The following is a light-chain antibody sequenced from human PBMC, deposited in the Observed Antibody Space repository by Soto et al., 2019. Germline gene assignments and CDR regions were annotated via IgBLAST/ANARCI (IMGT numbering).Light chain of an antibody. CDR1: QSVSSY. J-gene: IGKJ4*01. Sequence: EIVLTQSPATLSLSPGERATLSCRASQSVSSYLAWYQQKGGQAPRLLIYDASNRATGIPARFSGSGSVTDFALTISSLEHEDFAVYYCQQRSDWTTFGGGNKVEIK. CDR2: DAS. CDR3: QQRSDWTT. V-gene: IGKV3-11*01.